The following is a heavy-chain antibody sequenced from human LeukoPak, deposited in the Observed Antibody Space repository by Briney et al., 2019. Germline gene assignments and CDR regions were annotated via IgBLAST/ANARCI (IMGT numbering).Heavy chain of an antibody. D-gene: IGHD5-24*01. J-gene: IGHJ4*02. CDR2: IYPGDSDT. V-gene: IGHV5-51*01. CDR3: ARHRDGYADY. CDR1: GYTFTRYW. Sequence: GESLKISCKGSGYTFTRYWIAWVRQMPGKGLERMGIIYPGDSDTRYSPSFQGQVTISADKSISTAYLQWSSLKASDTAMYYCARHRDGYADYWGQGTLVTVSS.